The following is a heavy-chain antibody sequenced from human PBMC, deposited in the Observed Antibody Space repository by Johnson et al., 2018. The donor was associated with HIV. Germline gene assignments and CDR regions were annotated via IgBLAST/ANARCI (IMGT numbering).Heavy chain of an antibody. CDR1: GFTFSSYG. J-gene: IGHJ3*01. V-gene: IGHV3-11*04. CDR2: ISSSGSTI. Sequence: QVQLVESGGGLVKPGGSLRLSCVASGFTFSSYGMSWIRQAPGKGLEWVSYISSSGSTIYYADSVKGRFTISRDNAKNTLYLQMNSLRAEDTAVYYCAREGVAVAGTPDAFDLWGQGTMVIVSS. CDR3: AREGVAVAGTPDAFDL. D-gene: IGHD6-19*01.